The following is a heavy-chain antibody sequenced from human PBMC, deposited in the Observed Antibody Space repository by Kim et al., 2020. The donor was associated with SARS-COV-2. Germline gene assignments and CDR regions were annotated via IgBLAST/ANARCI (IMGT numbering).Heavy chain of an antibody. CDR3: ARDKIPVDYYYYYGMDV. J-gene: IGHJ6*02. CDR1: GGSISSSSYY. CDR2: IYYSGST. V-gene: IGHV4-39*07. Sequence: SETLSLTCTVSGGSISSSSYYWGWIRQPPGKGLEWIGSIYYSGSTYYNPSLKSRVTISVDTSKNQFSLKLSSVTAADTAVYYCARDKIPVDYYYYYGMDVWGQGTTVTVSS. D-gene: IGHD2-21*01.